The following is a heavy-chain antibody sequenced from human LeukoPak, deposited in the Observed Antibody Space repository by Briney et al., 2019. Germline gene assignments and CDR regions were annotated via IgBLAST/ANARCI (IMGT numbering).Heavy chain of an antibody. CDR3: ARMALTKSDAFDI. CDR1: GGSISGYY. CDR2: IYSSRTT. Sequence: SETLSLTCNVSGGSISGYYWSWIRQPPGKGLEWIGYIYSSRTTNYNPSLKSQITISLDTSKNQFSLTLASVTAADTAVYYCARMALTKSDAFDIWGQGTMVTVST. D-gene: IGHD5-24*01. V-gene: IGHV4-59*01. J-gene: IGHJ3*02.